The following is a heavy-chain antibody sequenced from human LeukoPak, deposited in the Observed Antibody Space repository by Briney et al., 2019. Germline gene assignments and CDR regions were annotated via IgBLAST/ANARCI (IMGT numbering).Heavy chain of an antibody. CDR1: GFTFSSYN. CDR3: ARDVLIAADGVIRLDAFDI. CDR2: IRSSSSFI. J-gene: IGHJ3*02. Sequence: PGGSLRLSCAASGFTFSSYNMNWVRQTPGKGLEWVSSIRSSSSFIYYADSVKGRFTISRDNAKNSLYLQMNSLRAEDTAVYYCARDVLIAADGVIRLDAFDIWGQGTVVTVSS. D-gene: IGHD6-13*01. V-gene: IGHV3-21*01.